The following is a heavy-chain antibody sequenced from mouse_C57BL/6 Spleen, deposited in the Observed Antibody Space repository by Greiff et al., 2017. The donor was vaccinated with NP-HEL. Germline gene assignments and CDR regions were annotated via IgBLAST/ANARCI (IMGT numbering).Heavy chain of an antibody. Sequence: VQLVESGPGLVQPSQSLSITCTVSGFSLTSYGVHWVRQSPGKGLEWLGVIWSGGSTDYNAAFISRLSISKDNSKSQVFFKMNSLQADDTAIYYCARYDGYYGRYFDVWGTGTTVTVSS. CDR2: IWSGGST. V-gene: IGHV2-2*01. J-gene: IGHJ1*03. CDR1: GFSLTSYG. CDR3: ARYDGYYGRYFDV. D-gene: IGHD2-3*01.